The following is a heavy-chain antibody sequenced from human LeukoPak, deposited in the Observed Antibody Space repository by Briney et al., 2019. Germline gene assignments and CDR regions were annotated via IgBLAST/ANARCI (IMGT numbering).Heavy chain of an antibody. J-gene: IGHJ4*02. Sequence: GGSLRLSCAASGFTFSTYWMHWVRQAPGKGLVWVSLIKTDGSSTTYADSVKGRFAVSRDNAKNTLYLQMNSLRDEDTAVYYCARGYYTIGDYWGQGTLVTVSS. V-gene: IGHV3-74*01. CDR3: ARGYYTIGDY. CDR2: IKTDGSST. D-gene: IGHD3-3*01. CDR1: GFTFSTYW.